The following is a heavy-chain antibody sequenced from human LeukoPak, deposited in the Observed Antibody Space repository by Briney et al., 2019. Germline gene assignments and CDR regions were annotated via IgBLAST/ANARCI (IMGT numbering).Heavy chain of an antibody. CDR1: GGSFSGYY. J-gene: IGHJ4*02. CDR3: ARGAMGDY. CDR2: INHSGST. D-gene: IGHD3-16*01. V-gene: IGHV4-34*01. Sequence: SETLSLTCAVYGGSFSGYYWSWIRQAPGKGLEWIGEINHSGSTNYNPSLKSRVTISVDTSKNQFSLKLSSVTAADTAVYYCARGAMGDYWGQGTLVTVSS.